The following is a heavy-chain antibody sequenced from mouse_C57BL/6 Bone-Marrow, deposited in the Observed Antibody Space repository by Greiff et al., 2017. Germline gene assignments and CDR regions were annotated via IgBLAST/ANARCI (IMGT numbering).Heavy chain of an antibody. CDR1: GYTFTSYG. CDR3: ARVNIGELLLNLWYFDV. Sequence: VQLQQSGAELARPGASVKLSCKASGYTFTSYGIRWVKQRTGQGLAWIGEIYPRRGNTYYNEKFQGQATLTADKSSSPAYMELRSLTSEDSAVYDCARVNIGELLLNLWYFDVWGTGTTVTVSA. V-gene: IGHV1-81*01. J-gene: IGHJ1*03. CDR2: IYPRRGNT. D-gene: IGHD1-1*01.